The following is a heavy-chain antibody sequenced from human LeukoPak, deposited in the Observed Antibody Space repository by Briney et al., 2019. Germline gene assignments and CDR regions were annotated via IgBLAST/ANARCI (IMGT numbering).Heavy chain of an antibody. D-gene: IGHD5-18*01. CDR2: IYHSGST. V-gene: IGHV4-30-2*01. J-gene: IGHJ4*02. Sequence: SETLSLTCAVSGGSISSGGYSWSWIRQPPGKGLEWIGDIYHSGSTYYNPSLKSRVTISVDRSKNQFSLKLRSVTAADTAVYYCARENTAMAAIDYWGQGTLVTVSS. CDR3: ARENTAMAAIDY. CDR1: GGSISSGGYS.